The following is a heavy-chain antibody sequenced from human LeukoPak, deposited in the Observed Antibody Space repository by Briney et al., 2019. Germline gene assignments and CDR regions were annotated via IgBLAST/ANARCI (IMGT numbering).Heavy chain of an antibody. V-gene: IGHV3-23*01. Sequence: PGGSLRLSCAASGFTFSSYSMNWVRQAPGKGLEWVSAISGSGGSTYYADSVKGRFTISRDNSKNTLYLQMNSLRAEDTAVYYCAKGNSQETLCYWGQGTLVTVSS. D-gene: IGHD4-23*01. CDR3: AKGNSQETLCY. J-gene: IGHJ4*02. CDR1: GFTFSSYS. CDR2: ISGSGGST.